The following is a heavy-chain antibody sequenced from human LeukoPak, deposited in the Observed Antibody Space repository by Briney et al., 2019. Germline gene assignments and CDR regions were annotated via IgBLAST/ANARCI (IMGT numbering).Heavy chain of an antibody. J-gene: IGHJ6*04. CDR3: AELGITMIGGV. V-gene: IGHV3-48*04. D-gene: IGHD3-10*02. Sequence: GGSLRLSCAASGFTFSSYSMNWVRQAPGKGLEWVSYISSSSTTMYYADSVRGRFTISRDNAKNSLYLQMNSLRAEDTAVYYCAELGITMIGGVWGKGTTVTISS. CDR1: GFTFSSYS. CDR2: ISSSSTTM.